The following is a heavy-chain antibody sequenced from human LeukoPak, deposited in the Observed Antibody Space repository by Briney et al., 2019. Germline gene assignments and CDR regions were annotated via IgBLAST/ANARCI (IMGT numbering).Heavy chain of an antibody. CDR3: ARRRELPDY. J-gene: IGHJ4*02. V-gene: IGHV3-21*01. CDR1: GFTFSSYS. CDR2: ISNSSSYI. D-gene: IGHD1-26*01. Sequence: PGGSLRLSCAASGFTFSSYSMNWVRQAPGKGLEWVSSISNSSSYIYYADSVKGRFTISRDNAKNSLYLQMNSLRAEDTAVYDCARRRELPDYWGQGTLVTVSS.